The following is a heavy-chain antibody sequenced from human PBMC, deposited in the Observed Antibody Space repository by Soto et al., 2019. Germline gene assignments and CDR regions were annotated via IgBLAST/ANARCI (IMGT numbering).Heavy chain of an antibody. CDR1: GFTIXXXX. CDR2: ITGAGDGT. CDR3: ARAQKSRQLSLNVFDL. V-gene: IGHV3-74*01. J-gene: IGHJ3*01. Sequence: EVQLVESGXXXXQPGGSLRLSCVAXGFTIXXXXXXXVRQTPGKXXXXXAPITGAGDGTLYADSVKGRFTISRDNAKNTVYLHMTGLRVEETAVYYCARAQKSRQLSLNVFDLWGQGTTVTVSS. D-gene: IGHD3-16*02.